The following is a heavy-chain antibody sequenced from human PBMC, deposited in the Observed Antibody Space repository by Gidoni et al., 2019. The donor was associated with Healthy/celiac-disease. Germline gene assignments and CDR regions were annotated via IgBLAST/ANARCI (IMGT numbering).Heavy chain of an antibody. V-gene: IGHV3-9*01. CDR1: GFTFDDYA. CDR2: ISWNSGSI. D-gene: IGHD5-18*01. Sequence: EVQLVESGGGLVQPGRSLRLSCAASGFTFDDYAMHWVRQAPGKGLEWVSGISWNSGSIGYADSVKGRFTISRDNAKNSLYLQMNSLRAEDTALYYCAKASTGGTYSYGLDYWGQGTLVTVSS. J-gene: IGHJ4*02. CDR3: AKASTGGTYSYGLDY.